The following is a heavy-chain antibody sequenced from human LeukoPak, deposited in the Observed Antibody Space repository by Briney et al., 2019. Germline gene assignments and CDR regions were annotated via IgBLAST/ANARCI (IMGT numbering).Heavy chain of an antibody. CDR3: ARGRYGDRDAFDI. CDR1: GGSFSGYY. CDR2: INHSGST. J-gene: IGHJ3*02. Sequence: SETLSLTCAVYGGSFSGYYWSWIRQPPGKGLEWIGEINHSGSTNYNPSLKSRVTISVDTSKNQLSMKLSSVTAADTAVYYCARGRYGDRDAFDIWSQGTMVTVSS. V-gene: IGHV4-34*01. D-gene: IGHD4-17*01.